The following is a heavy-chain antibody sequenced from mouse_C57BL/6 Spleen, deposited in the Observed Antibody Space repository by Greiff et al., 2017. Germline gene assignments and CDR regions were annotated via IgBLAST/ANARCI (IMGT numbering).Heavy chain of an antibody. CDR3: AREIRGGSFAY. J-gene: IGHJ3*01. V-gene: IGHV3-1*01. CDR2: ISYSGST. Sequence: EVQLQESGPGMVKPSQSLSLTCTVTGYSITSGYDWHWIRHFPGNKLEWMGYISYSGSTNYNPSLKSRISITHDTSKNHFFLKLNSVTTEDTATYYCAREIRGGSFAYWGQGTLVTVSA. CDR1: GYSITSGYD.